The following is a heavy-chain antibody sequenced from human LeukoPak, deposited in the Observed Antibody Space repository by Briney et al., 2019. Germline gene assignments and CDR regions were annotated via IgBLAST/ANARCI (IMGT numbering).Heavy chain of an antibody. CDR1: GGSISSLY. CDR3: ARGYYFGLDV. V-gene: IGHV4-4*09. J-gene: IGHJ6*02. CDR2: IHSGGSM. Sequence: ASETLSLTCTVSGGSISSLYCNWIRQLPGKGPEWIGYIHSGGSMSSNPSLKSRVAMSIDTSKEQVSLRLNSVTPTDTAVYYCARGYYFGLDVWGLGTTVTVSS.